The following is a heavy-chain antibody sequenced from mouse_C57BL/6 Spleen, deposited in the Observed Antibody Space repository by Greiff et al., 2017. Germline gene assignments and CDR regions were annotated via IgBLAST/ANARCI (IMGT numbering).Heavy chain of an antibody. Sequence: QVQLQQPGAELVKPGASVKMSCKASGYTFTSYWITWVKQRPGQGLEWIGDIYPGSGSTNYNEKFKSKATLTVDRSSSTAYMQLSSLTSEDSAVYYCARWSNWDWFAYWGQGTLVTVSA. J-gene: IGHJ3*01. CDR1: GYTFTSYW. CDR3: ARWSNWDWFAY. D-gene: IGHD4-1*01. V-gene: IGHV1-55*01. CDR2: IYPGSGST.